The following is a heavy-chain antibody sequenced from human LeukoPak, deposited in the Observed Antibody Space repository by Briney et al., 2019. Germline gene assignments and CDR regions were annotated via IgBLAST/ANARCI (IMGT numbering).Heavy chain of an antibody. V-gene: IGHV4-34*01. CDR1: GGSFSGYY. CDR2: INHSGST. Sequence: SETPSLTCAVYGGSFSGYYWSWIRQPPGKGLEWIGEINHSGSTNYNPSLKSRVTISVDTSKNQFSLKLSSVTAADTAVYYCARGYSSGWYRGWFDPWGQGTLVIVSS. J-gene: IGHJ5*02. CDR3: ARGYSSGWYRGWFDP. D-gene: IGHD6-19*01.